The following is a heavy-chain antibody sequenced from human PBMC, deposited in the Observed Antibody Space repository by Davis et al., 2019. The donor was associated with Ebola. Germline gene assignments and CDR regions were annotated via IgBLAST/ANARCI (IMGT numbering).Heavy chain of an antibody. CDR2: INTYGSTT. CDR3: ARAPHCGGGVCNGFHYYGMDV. V-gene: IGHV3-74*01. CDR1: GFTFSNYW. J-gene: IGHJ6*02. Sequence: GESLKISCAASGFTFSNYWIHWVRLAPGKGPVWISVINTYGSTTTYADSVKGRFTISRDNAKNTLYLQMNSLRAEDTAVYYCARAPHCGGGVCNGFHYYGMDVWGQGTTVTVSS. D-gene: IGHD2-8*02.